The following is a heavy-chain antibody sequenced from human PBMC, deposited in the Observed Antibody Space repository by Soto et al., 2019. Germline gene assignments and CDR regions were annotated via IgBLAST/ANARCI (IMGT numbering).Heavy chain of an antibody. Sequence: QVQLVESGGGVVQPGTSLRLSCAASGFTLRSYAMHWARRAPGKGLEWVTSLSYNGNTKFYAHSVRCRFIVSRDSSKNTLYLQIARVRHEDTAVDYCARDPRSTDNVAVVPSDVGIDYWGLGALVTVSS. CDR2: LSYNGNTK. V-gene: IGHV3-30-3*01. CDR3: ARDPRSTDNVAVVPSDVGIDY. J-gene: IGHJ4*02. CDR1: GFTLRSYA. D-gene: IGHD2-2*01.